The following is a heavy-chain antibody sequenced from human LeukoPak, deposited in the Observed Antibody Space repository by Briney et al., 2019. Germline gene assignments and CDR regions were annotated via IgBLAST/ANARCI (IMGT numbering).Heavy chain of an antibody. D-gene: IGHD3-3*01. CDR1: GFTFRSYT. CDR3: ARGGQGYDLNWFDP. V-gene: IGHV3-30-3*01. J-gene: IGHJ5*02. CDR2: ISYDGSNK. Sequence: PGGSLRLSCAASGFTFRSYTIHWVRQAPGKGLEWVTIISYDGSNKYYADSVKGRFTISRDNSKNTLYLQMNSLRAEDTAVYYCARGGQGYDLNWFDPWGQGTLVTVSS.